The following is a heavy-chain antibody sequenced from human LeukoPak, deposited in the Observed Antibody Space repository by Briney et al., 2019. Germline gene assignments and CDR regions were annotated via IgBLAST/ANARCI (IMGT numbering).Heavy chain of an antibody. D-gene: IGHD3-3*01. J-gene: IGHJ4*02. CDR2: ISSSSSYI. V-gene: IGHV3-21*01. CDR1: GFTVSSNY. CDR3: ARVSRPGSYDFWSGYYGAFDY. Sequence: PGGSLRLSCAASGFTVSSNYMNWVRQAPGKGLEWVSSISSSSSYIYYADSVKGRFTISRDNAKNSLYLQMNSLRAEDTAVYYCARVSRPGSYDFWSGYYGAFDYWGQGTLVTVSS.